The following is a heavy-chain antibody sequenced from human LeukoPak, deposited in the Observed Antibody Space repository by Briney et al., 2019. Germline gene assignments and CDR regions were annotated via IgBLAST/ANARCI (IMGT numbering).Heavy chain of an antibody. J-gene: IGHJ6*04. CDR2: IYHSGST. Sequence: PSETXSLTXTVSGXSISSGGYYWSWLRQPPGXGGEWIGYIYHSGSTYYNPSLKSRVTISVDRSKNQFSLKLSSVTAADTAVYYCARDRPPLDVWGKGTPVTVSS. CDR1: GXSISSGGYY. V-gene: IGHV4-30-2*01. CDR3: ARDRPPLDV.